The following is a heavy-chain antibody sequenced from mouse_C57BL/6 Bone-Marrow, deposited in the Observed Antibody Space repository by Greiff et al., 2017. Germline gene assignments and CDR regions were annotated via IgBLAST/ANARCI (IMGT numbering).Heavy chain of an antibody. CDR3: ARRFYDGYYDYFDY. J-gene: IGHJ2*01. Sequence: EVLRVESGGDLVKPGGSLKLSCAASGFTFSSSGMSWVRLTPDKRLEWVATVSSGGSYTYYPDSVKGRFNISRDNAKNTLYLQRSSLKSEDTAMYYCARRFYDGYYDYFDYWGQGTTLTVSS. D-gene: IGHD2-3*01. V-gene: IGHV5-6*01. CDR1: GFTFSSSG. CDR2: VSSGGSYT.